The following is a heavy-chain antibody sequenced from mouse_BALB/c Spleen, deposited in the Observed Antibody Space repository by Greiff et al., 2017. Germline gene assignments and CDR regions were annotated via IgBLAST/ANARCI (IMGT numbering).Heavy chain of an antibody. CDR1: GYTFTSYW. CDR2: INPSTGYT. J-gene: IGHJ4*01. Sequence: VQLQQSGAELAKPGASVKMSCKASGYTFTSYWMHWVKQRPGQGLEWIGYINPSTGYTEYNQKFKDKATLTADKSSSTAYMQLSSLTSEDSAVYYCARKKENGYPYYYAMDYWGQGTSVTVSS. CDR3: ARKKENGYPYYYAMDY. V-gene: IGHV1-7*01. D-gene: IGHD2-2*01.